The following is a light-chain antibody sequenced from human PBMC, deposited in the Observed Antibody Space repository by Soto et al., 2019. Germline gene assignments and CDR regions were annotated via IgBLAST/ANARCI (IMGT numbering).Light chain of an antibody. Sequence: QSALTQPPSASGSPGQSVTISCTGTSSDVGGYNYVSWYQQHPGKAPKLMISEVSKRPSGVPDRFSGSKSGNTASLTVSGVQAEDEAVYYCSSFAGNNNLVFGGGTKLTVL. CDR2: EVS. CDR1: SSDVGGYNY. V-gene: IGLV2-8*01. CDR3: SSFAGNNNLV. J-gene: IGLJ2*01.